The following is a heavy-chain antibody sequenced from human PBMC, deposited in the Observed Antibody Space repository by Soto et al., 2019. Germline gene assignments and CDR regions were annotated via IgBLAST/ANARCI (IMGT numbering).Heavy chain of an antibody. V-gene: IGHV3-23*01. CDR1: GLTFGNYA. CDR2: ISGDSGRT. Sequence: EVQLLESGGGLVQPGGSVRLSCAASGLTFGNYAMSWVRQAPGKGLEWVSAISGDSGRTYYADSVKGRFTISRDNSKHTLYLQMNTLRAEDTAVYYCAVTPNCGRDCSAASYWYFDIWGRGTRVTVSS. D-gene: IGHD2-21*02. CDR3: AVTPNCGRDCSAASYWYFDI. J-gene: IGHJ2*01.